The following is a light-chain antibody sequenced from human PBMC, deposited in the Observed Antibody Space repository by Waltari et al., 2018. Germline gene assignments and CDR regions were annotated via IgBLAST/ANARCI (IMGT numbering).Light chain of an antibody. J-gene: IGKJ3*01. CDR3: QQRGDWPPFT. CDR2: DAS. Sequence: ETVLTPSPDTLSLSQGDRATLSCRASQAVSSYLAWYQQKPGQAPRLLIYDASNRATGVPARFSGSGSGTDFTLTISSLEPEDFAVYYCQQRGDWPPFTFGPGTRVDMK. CDR1: QAVSSY. V-gene: IGKV3-11*01.